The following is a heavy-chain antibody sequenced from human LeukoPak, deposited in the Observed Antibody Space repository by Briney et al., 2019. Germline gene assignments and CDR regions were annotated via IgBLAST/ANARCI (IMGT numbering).Heavy chain of an antibody. CDR3: AIKRIRGNPFDF. CDR1: ANTFSDYY. Sequence: ASVEVSCKASANTFSDYYVHWVRQAPGQGLQWMGWFHPSSDAAGYAQRFQGRVSMTRDTSFSTAYMQLTGLRSGDTATYYCAIKRIRGNPFDFWGQGTLVTVSS. J-gene: IGHJ4*02. V-gene: IGHV1-2*02. CDR2: FHPSSDAA. D-gene: IGHD2/OR15-2a*01.